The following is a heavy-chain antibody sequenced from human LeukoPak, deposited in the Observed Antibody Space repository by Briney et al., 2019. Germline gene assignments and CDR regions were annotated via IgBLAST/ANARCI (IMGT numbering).Heavy chain of an antibody. V-gene: IGHV4-61*02. CDR1: GGSISSGSSY. D-gene: IGHD3-10*01. Sequence: SETLSLTCTVSGGSISSGSSYWSWIRQPAGKGLEWIGRSYTSGSTNYNPSLKSRVTISVDTSKNQFSPTLSSVTAADTAVYYCARTLVRGVVGRGYYYYGMDVWGQGTTVTVSS. CDR2: SYTSGST. CDR3: ARTLVRGVVGRGYYYYGMDV. J-gene: IGHJ6*02.